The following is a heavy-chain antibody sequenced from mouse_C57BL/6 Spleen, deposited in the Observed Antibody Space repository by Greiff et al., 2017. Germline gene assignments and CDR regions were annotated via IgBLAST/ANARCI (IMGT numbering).Heavy chain of an antibody. CDR1: GYTFTSYW. D-gene: IGHD2-1*01. J-gene: IGHJ1*03. Sequence: QVQLQQPGAELVRPGTSVKLSCKASGYTFTSYWMHWVKQRPGQGLEWIGVIDPSDSYTNYNQKFKGKATLTVDTSSSTAYMQLSSLTSEDSAVYYCARRGTSYYGNSWYFDVWGTGTTVTVSS. CDR2: IDPSDSYT. CDR3: ARRGTSYYGNSWYFDV. V-gene: IGHV1-59*01.